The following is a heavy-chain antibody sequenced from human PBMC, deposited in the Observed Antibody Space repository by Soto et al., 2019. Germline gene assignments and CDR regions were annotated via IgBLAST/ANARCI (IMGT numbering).Heavy chain of an antibody. Sequence: VASVKVSCKASGYTFTGYYMHWVRQAPGQGLEWMGWINPNSGGTNYAQKFQGWVTMTRDTSISTAYMELSRLRSDDTAVYYCARDRVVVAATPLYYGMDVWGQGTTVTVSS. CDR2: INPNSGGT. CDR3: ARDRVVVAATPLYYGMDV. D-gene: IGHD2-15*01. CDR1: GYTFTGYY. J-gene: IGHJ6*02. V-gene: IGHV1-2*04.